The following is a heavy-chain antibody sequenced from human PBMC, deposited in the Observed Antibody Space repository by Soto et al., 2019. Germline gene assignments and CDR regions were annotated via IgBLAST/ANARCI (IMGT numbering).Heavy chain of an antibody. V-gene: IGHV4-59*02. D-gene: IGHD4-17*01. J-gene: IGHJ2*01. CDR2: IYYSGST. CDR3: ARVPGGGYGDYVGGNWFFDL. CDR1: GVSVSPFY. Sequence: QVQLQESGPGLVKPSETLSLTCTVSGVSVSPFYWSWIRQPPGKGLEWIGYIYYSGSTKYNPSLKSRVDISVDTSKNHFSLKLTSVTAADTAVYYCARVPGGGYGDYVGGNWFFDLWGRGTLVTVSS.